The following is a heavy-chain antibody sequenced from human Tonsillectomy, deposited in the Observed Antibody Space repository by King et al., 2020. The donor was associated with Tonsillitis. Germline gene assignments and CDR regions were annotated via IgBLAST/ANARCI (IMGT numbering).Heavy chain of an antibody. D-gene: IGHD3-22*01. V-gene: IGHV3-15*01. CDR1: GFTFSNAW. Sequence: VQLVESGGGLVKPGGSLRLSCAASGFTFSNAWMSWVRQAPGKGLEWVGRIKSKTDGGTTDYAAPVKGRFTISRDDSKNTLYLQMNSLKTEDTAVYYCTTDPLDSSGYPGYWGQGTLVTVSS. CDR2: IKSKTDGGTT. J-gene: IGHJ4*02. CDR3: TTDPLDSSGYPGY.